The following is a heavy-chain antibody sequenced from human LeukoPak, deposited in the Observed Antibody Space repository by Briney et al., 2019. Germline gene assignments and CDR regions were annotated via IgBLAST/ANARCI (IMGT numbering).Heavy chain of an antibody. CDR3: VRDAVTAY. J-gene: IGHJ4*02. CDR1: GFTFSSYG. Sequence: GGSLRLSCAASGFTFSSYGMHWVRQAPGKGLEWVAFIRYDGSKKYYVDSVKGRFTISRDNAKNSLFLQMNSLRNEDTAVYYCVRDAVTAYWGQGTLVTVSS. CDR2: IRYDGSKK. D-gene: IGHD2-21*02. V-gene: IGHV3-30*02.